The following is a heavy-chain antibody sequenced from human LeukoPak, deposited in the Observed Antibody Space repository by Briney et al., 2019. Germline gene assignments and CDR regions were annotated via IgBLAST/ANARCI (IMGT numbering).Heavy chain of an antibody. CDR3: ARQWVTTGYYYGMDV. D-gene: IGHD4-17*01. Sequence: SETLSLTCTVSGGSISSYYWSWIRQPPGKGLEWIGYIYYSGSTNYNPSLKSRVTISVDTSKNQFSLKLSSVTAADTAVYYCARQWVTTGYYYGMDVWGQGTTVTVSS. CDR2: IYYSGST. CDR1: GGSISSYY. J-gene: IGHJ6*02. V-gene: IGHV4-59*08.